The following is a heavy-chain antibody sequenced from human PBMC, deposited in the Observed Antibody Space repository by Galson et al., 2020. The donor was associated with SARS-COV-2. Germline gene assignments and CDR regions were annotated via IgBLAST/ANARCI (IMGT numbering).Heavy chain of an antibody. D-gene: IGHD1-26*01. J-gene: IGHJ4*02. CDR3: ARALGSYYYFDY. Sequence: QLGESLKISCAASGFTFSSYAMHWVRQAPGKGLEWVAVISYDGSNKYYADSVKGRFTISRDNSKNTLYLQMNSLRAEDTAVYYCARALGSYYYFDYWGQGTLVTVSS. CDR1: GFTFSSYA. CDR2: ISYDGSNK. V-gene: IGHV3-30*04.